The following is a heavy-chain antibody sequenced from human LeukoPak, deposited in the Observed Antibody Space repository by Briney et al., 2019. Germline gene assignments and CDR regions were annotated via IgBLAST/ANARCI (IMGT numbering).Heavy chain of an antibody. D-gene: IGHD2-21*02. Sequence: GESLRLSCAASGFTFSSYAMSWVRQAPGKGREWVSAVSGSGGSTYYADSVKGRSTISRDNSKNTLYLQMNSLRAEDTAVYYCARGGAGNCGGACYLNWFDPWGQGTLVTVSS. CDR2: VSGSGGST. J-gene: IGHJ5*02. V-gene: IGHV3-23*01. CDR1: GFTFSSYA. CDR3: ARGGAGNCGGACYLNWFDP.